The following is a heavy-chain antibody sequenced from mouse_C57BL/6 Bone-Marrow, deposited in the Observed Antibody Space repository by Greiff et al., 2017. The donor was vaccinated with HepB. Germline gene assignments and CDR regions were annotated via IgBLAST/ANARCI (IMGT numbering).Heavy chain of an antibody. D-gene: IGHD1-1*01. CDR3: ARRDGSSSLFAY. CDR2: IYPGSGST. V-gene: IGHV1-55*01. J-gene: IGHJ3*01. Sequence: VQLQQPGAELVKPGASVKMSCKASGYTFTSYWITWVKQRPGQGLEWIGDIYPGSGSTNYNEKFKSKATLTVDTSSSTAYMQLSSLTSEDSAVYYCARRDGSSSLFAYWGQGTLVTVSA. CDR1: GYTFTSYW.